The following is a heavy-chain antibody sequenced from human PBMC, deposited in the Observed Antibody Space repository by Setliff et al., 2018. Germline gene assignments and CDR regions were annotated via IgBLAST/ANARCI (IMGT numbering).Heavy chain of an antibody. CDR1: GDSISSGSYY. Sequence: PSETLSLTCTVSGDSISSGSYYWSWIRQPAGKGLGWIGQIHTSGSTNYSPSLKSRVTISIDTSKNQFSLKLNSVTATDTALYYCARRTFGSGRFDPWGQGTLVTVSS. D-gene: IGHD3-16*01. CDR2: IHTSGST. V-gene: IGHV4-61*09. J-gene: IGHJ5*02. CDR3: ARRTFGSGRFDP.